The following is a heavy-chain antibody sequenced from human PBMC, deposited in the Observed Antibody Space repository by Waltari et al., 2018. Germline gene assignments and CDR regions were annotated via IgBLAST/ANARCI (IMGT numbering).Heavy chain of an antibody. CDR1: GYTFTGYY. CDR3: ARDAGLFYGMDV. J-gene: IGHJ6*02. V-gene: IGHV1-2*04. CDR2: IDPNSGGT. Sequence: QVQLVQSGAEEKKPGASVKVSCPASGYTFTGYYMHWVRQAPGQGLEWMGWIDPNSGGTKYVQKFQGWVTMTRDTSIRTAYMELSRLRSGDTAVYYCARDAGLFYGMDVWGQGTTVTVSS. D-gene: IGHD2-21*01.